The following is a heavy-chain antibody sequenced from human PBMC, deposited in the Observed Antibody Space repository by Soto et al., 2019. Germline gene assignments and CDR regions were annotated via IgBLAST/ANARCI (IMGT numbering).Heavy chain of an antibody. Sequence: EVQLLESGGGLVQPGGSLRLSCAASGLTFSSYAMSWVRQAPGKGLEWVSAISGSGGSTYYADSVKGRFTISRDNSKNPLYLQMNSLRAEDTAVYYCAKASGWFGEFDYWGQGTLVTVSS. D-gene: IGHD3-10*01. CDR1: GLTFSSYA. CDR2: ISGSGGST. CDR3: AKASGWFGEFDY. V-gene: IGHV3-23*01. J-gene: IGHJ4*02.